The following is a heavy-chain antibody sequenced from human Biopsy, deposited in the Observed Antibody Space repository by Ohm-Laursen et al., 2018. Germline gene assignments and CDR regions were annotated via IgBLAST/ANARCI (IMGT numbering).Heavy chain of an antibody. CDR1: GFTFTNYG. D-gene: IGHD2-15*01. Sequence: SLRLSCAAFGFTFTNYGMQWVRQAPGKGLEWVAFIFYDGSNTYYADSVKGRFTISRDNSKNTLYLQMNSLRAEDTAVYYCAKDHCSGGTCYSDGPVFDFWGQGTLVTVSS. J-gene: IGHJ4*02. CDR2: IFYDGSNT. V-gene: IGHV3-30*18. CDR3: AKDHCSGGTCYSDGPVFDF.